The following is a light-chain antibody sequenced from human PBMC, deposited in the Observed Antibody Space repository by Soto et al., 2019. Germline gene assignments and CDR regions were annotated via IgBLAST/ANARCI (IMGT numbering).Light chain of an antibody. J-gene: IGKJ1*01. CDR3: QQYNSYSRT. Sequence: DIQMTQSPSTLPASVGDRVTMTCRASQSISNWLAWYQQRPVKAPNLLIYAASSLQSGVPSRFSGSGSGTEFTLTISSLQPDDFATYYCQQYNSYSRTFGQGTKVDI. V-gene: IGKV1-5*01. CDR1: QSISNW. CDR2: AAS.